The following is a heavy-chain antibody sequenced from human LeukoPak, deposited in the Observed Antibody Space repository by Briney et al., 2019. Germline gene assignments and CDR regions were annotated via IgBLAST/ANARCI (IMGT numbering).Heavy chain of an antibody. V-gene: IGHV1-8*01. D-gene: IGHD3-22*01. Sequence: ASVKVSCKASGYTFTSYDINWVRQATGQGLEWMGWMNPNSGNTGYAQKFQGRVTMTRNTSISTAYMELSSLRSEDTAVYYCARGRLDSSGYHFDYWGQGTLATVSS. CDR1: GYTFTSYD. J-gene: IGHJ4*02. CDR3: ARGRLDSSGYHFDY. CDR2: MNPNSGNT.